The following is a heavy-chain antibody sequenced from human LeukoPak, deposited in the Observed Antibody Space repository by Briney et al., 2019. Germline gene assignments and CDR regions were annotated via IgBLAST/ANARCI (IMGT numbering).Heavy chain of an antibody. D-gene: IGHD2-2*01. CDR2: ISAYNGYT. Sequence: GASVKVSCKASGYTFTSYGISWVRQAPGQGLEWMGWISAYNGYTNYAQKLQGRVTMTTDTSTSTAYMELRSLRSDDTAVYYCARVDLHIVVVPAAKGNAFDIWGQGTMVTVSS. CDR3: ARVDLHIVVVPAAKGNAFDI. CDR1: GYTFTSYG. V-gene: IGHV1-18*01. J-gene: IGHJ3*02.